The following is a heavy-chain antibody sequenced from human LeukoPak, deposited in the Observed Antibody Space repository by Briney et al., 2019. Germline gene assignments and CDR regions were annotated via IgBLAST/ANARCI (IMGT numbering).Heavy chain of an antibody. CDR2: INSDGSST. Sequence: GGSLRLSCAASGFTFSSYWMHWVRQAPGKGLVWVSRINSDGSSTSYADSVKGRFTISRDNAKNTLYLQMNSLRAEDTAVYYCAKDLRYYYDSSGFDAFDIWGQGTMVTVSS. V-gene: IGHV3-74*01. J-gene: IGHJ3*02. CDR3: AKDLRYYYDSSGFDAFDI. CDR1: GFTFSSYW. D-gene: IGHD3-22*01.